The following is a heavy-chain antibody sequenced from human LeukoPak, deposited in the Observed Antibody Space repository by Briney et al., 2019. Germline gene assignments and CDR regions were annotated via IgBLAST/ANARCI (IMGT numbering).Heavy chain of an antibody. CDR2: ICGDGGST. D-gene: IGHD3-22*01. Sequence: GGSLRLSCAAPGFTFDDYAMNWVRQAPGKGLGWGSLICGDGGSTYYADSVKGRFTITRDNIKNSLYLQMNSLRTEDTALYYCAKGHYYDSSGHPYYFDYWGQGTLVTVSS. J-gene: IGHJ4*02. CDR1: GFTFDDYA. V-gene: IGHV3-43*02. CDR3: AKGHYYDSSGHPYYFDY.